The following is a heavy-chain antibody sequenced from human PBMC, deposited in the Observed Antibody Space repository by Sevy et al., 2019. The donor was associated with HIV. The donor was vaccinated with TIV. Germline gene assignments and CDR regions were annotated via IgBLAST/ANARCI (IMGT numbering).Heavy chain of an antibody. Sequence: GGSLRLSCAASGFTFNSYWMSWVRQAPGKGLEWVANIKQDGSEKYYVDSVKGRFTISRDNSQNSLFLQMNTLRAEDTAVYYCARERGISFIVGATTGAFDIWGQGTMVTVSS. J-gene: IGHJ3*02. V-gene: IGHV3-7*01. CDR3: ARERGISFIVGATTGAFDI. CDR1: GFTFNSYW. CDR2: IKQDGSEK. D-gene: IGHD1-26*01.